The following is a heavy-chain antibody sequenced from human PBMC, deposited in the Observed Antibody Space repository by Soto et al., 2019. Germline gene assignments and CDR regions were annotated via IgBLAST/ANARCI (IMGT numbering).Heavy chain of an antibody. CDR3: ARDVGSQGV. D-gene: IGHD2-15*01. V-gene: IGHV3-33*01. CDR1: GFTSSRYG. CDR2: IWYDGSTE. Sequence: QVQLVESGGGVVQPGRSLRLSCAASGFTSSRYGMHWVRQAPGKGLEWVAVIWYDGSTEYYADSVKGRFTISRDNSKNTVYLQMNSLRVEDTAVYYCARDVGSQGVWGQGTMVTVSS. J-gene: IGHJ3*01.